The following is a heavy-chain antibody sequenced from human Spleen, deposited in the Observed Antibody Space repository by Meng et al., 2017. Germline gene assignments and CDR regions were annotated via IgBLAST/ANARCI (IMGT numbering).Heavy chain of an antibody. Sequence: GESLKISCAASGFTFSSYNMHWVRQTPGEGLVWVSRINTDASITTYADSVKGRFTISRDDAKNTVYLQMNSLRAEDTAVYYCARFDFWRGVGAFDIWGQGTKVTVSS. CDR3: ARFDFWRGVGAFDI. D-gene: IGHD3-3*01. J-gene: IGHJ3*02. V-gene: IGHV3-74*03. CDR1: GFTFSSYN. CDR2: INTDASIT.